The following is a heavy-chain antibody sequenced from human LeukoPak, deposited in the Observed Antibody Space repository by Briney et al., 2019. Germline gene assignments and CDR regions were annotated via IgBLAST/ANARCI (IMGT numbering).Heavy chain of an antibody. V-gene: IGHV4-39*07. CDR3: ARLSWPGRGSRFDP. CDR2: IYYSGST. D-gene: IGHD2/OR15-2a*01. CDR1: GGSLSSSSYY. J-gene: IGHJ5*02. Sequence: SETLSLPCTVSGGSLSSSSYYWGWVRPPPREGVGWVGGIYYSGSTYYNPSLKSRVTISVDTSKNQFSLKLSSVTAADTAVYYCARLSWPGRGSRFDPWGQGTLVTVSS.